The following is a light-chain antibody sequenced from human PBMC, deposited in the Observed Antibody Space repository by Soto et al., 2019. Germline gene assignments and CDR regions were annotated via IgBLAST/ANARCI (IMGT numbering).Light chain of an antibody. Sequence: DIQMTQSPSSLSASVGDRVTITCRASQSITIYLNWYQQQPGKAPRLLIYGASTLQTGVPSRFSGSGSMPDFTITISDLQPEDFATYYCQQTYTAPRTCGQGNKVDI. CDR3: QQTYTAPRT. CDR1: QSITIY. CDR2: GAS. J-gene: IGKJ1*01. V-gene: IGKV1-39*01.